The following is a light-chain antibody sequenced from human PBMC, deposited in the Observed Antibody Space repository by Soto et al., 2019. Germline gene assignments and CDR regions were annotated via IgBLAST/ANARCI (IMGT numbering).Light chain of an antibody. CDR3: RQSGYLLRT. CDR1: RSLDSGQ. V-gene: IGKV3D-20*01. Sequence: VCVQFAGTRFMNKGARATLSCGASRSLDSGQFAGYQQKVGRAPRLLIHDAVIRAHGIPDRFSGRGSGADFSPTIVRLVPEDVVGYYCRQSGYLLRTFGQGTLLDI. CDR2: DAV. J-gene: IGKJ5*01.